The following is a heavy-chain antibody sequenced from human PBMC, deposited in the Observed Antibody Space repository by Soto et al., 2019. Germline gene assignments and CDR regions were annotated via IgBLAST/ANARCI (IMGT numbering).Heavy chain of an antibody. CDR3: ASLGVGDWANYYYYSGMDV. Sequence: EVQLLESGGGFVQPGGSLRLSCAATGFTFSVYAMTWVRQAPGKGLEWVSAVTANGGSTYSADSVKGRFTISRDNSKNTLFLQMNSLRPEDTAVYYCASLGVGDWANYYYYSGMDVWGQGTTVTVSS. CDR1: GFTFSVYA. V-gene: IGHV3-23*01. CDR2: VTANGGST. D-gene: IGHD2-21*02. J-gene: IGHJ6*02.